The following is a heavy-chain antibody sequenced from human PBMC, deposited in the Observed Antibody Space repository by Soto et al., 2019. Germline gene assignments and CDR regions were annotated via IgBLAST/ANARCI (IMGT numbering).Heavy chain of an antibody. CDR2: MNPNSGNI. Sequence: QVQLVQSGAEVKKPGASVKVSCKASGYTFTSYDINWVRQATGQGLEWMGWMNPNSGNIGYTQKFQGRVTMTRNTSLSTGYMELSSLRSEDTAVYYCAKGYEGHYDFWRFDPWGQGTLVTVSS. V-gene: IGHV1-8*01. CDR3: AKGYEGHYDFWRFDP. D-gene: IGHD3-3*01. J-gene: IGHJ5*02. CDR1: GYTFTSYD.